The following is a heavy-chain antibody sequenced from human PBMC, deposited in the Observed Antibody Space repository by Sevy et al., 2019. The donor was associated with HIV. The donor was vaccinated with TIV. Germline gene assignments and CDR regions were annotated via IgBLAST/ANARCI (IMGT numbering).Heavy chain of an antibody. CDR3: ASGDTTMITDLDY. CDR2: INNGGST. CDR1: GFTFSNYA. V-gene: IGHV3-23*01. Sequence: GSLRLSCGASGFTFSNYAMSWVRQAPGKGPEWVSGINNGGSTYYSDSVKGRFTISRDNSKKMVFLQMNSLRAEDTAVYYCASGDTTMITDLDYWGQGALVTVSS. D-gene: IGHD5-18*01. J-gene: IGHJ4*02.